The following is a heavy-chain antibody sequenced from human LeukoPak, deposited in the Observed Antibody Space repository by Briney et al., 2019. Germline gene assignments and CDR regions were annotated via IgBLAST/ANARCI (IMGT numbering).Heavy chain of an antibody. J-gene: IGHJ4*01. CDR1: GGSFSGYY. D-gene: IGHD6-13*01. Sequence: ETLSLTCAVYGGSFSGYYWSWVRQAPGKGLEWVSAISGSGGSTYYADSVKGRFTISRDNSKNTLYLQMNSLRAEDTAVYYCAKRPAAGTXXSYFD. V-gene: IGHV3-23*01. CDR2: ISGSGGST. CDR3: AKRPAAGTXXSYFD.